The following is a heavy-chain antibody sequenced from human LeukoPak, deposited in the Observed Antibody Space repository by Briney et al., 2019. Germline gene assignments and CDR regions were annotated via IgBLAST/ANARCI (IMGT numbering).Heavy chain of an antibody. D-gene: IGHD3-3*01. J-gene: IGHJ3*02. CDR1: GFTFGDYA. CDR2: ISYDGSNK. V-gene: IGHV3-30-3*01. Sequence: GGSLRLSCTASGFTFGDYAMSWFRQAPGKGLEWVAVISYDGSNKYYADSVKGRFTISRDNSKNTLYLQMNSLRAEDTAVYYCARDMDYDFWSGYSSYAFDIWGQGTMVTVSS. CDR3: ARDMDYDFWSGYSSYAFDI.